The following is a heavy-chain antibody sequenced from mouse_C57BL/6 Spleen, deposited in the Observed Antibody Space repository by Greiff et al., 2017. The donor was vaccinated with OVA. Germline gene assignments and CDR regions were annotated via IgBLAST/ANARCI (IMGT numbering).Heavy chain of an antibody. V-gene: IGHV1-15*01. CDR2: IDPETGGT. CDR1: GYTFTDYD. CDR3: TRRGGYFDV. J-gene: IGHJ1*03. Sequence: QVQLQQSGAELVRPGASVTLSCKASGYTFTDYDIKPVTQTRVHRREWIGAIDPETGGTAYNQKFKGKARLTADKSSSTAYMELRSLTSEDAAVYYCTRRGGYFDVWGTGTTVTVSS.